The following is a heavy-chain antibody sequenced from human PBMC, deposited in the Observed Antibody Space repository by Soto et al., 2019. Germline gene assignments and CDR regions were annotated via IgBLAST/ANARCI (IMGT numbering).Heavy chain of an antibody. J-gene: IGHJ3*01. V-gene: IGHV3-23*01. D-gene: IGHD1-26*01. Sequence: GSLRLSCAASGFTFSTYPMTWVRQAPGKGLEWVSSIHGSGETTYYAESVKGRFIISRDNSKNTLYLQMDSLTADDTAAYFCARRSSGSYYDAFDVWGQGTMVTVSS. CDR3: ARRSSGSYYDAFDV. CDR1: GFTFSTYP. CDR2: IHGSGETT.